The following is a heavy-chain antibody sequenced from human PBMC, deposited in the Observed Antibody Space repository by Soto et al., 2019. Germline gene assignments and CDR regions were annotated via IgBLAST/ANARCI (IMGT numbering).Heavy chain of an antibody. Sequence: QVQLQQWGAGLLKPSETLSLTCAVYGGSFSGYYWSWIRQPPGKGLEWIGEINHSGSTNYNPSLKIPVTTPVDTSQNHFSLNRSSVTAADTAVYYCPRHIVGATDYWGTGTLVTVSS. CDR3: PRHIVGATDY. CDR2: INHSGST. D-gene: IGHD1-26*01. CDR1: GGSFSGYY. V-gene: IGHV4-34*01. J-gene: IGHJ4*02.